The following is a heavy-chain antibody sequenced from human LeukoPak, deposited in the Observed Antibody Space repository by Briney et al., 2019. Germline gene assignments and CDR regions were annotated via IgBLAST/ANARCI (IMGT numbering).Heavy chain of an antibody. CDR3: ARRAVTKYYYYYYGMDV. V-gene: IGHV1-3*01. J-gene: IGHJ6*02. D-gene: IGHD4-17*01. CDR2: INAGNGNT. CDR1: GYTFTSYA. Sequence: GASVKVSCKASGYTFTSYAMHWVRQAPGQRLEWMGWINAGNGNTKYSQKFQGRVTITRDTSASTAYMELSSLRSEDTAVYYCARRAVTKYYYYYYGMDVWGQGTTVTVSS.